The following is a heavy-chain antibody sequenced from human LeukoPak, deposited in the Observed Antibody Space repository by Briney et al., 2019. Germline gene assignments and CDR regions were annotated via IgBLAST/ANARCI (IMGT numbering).Heavy chain of an antibody. CDR1: GGSISSSSYY. CDR2: IYYSGST. V-gene: IGHV4-39*01. J-gene: IGHJ4*02. CDR3: ARASGWNGDYFDY. Sequence: PSETLSLTCTGSGGSISSSSYYWGWIRQPPGKGLEWIGSIYYSGSTYYNPSLKSRVTTSVDTSKNQFSLKLSSVTAADTVVYYCARASGWNGDYFDYWGQGTLVTVSS. D-gene: IGHD6-19*01.